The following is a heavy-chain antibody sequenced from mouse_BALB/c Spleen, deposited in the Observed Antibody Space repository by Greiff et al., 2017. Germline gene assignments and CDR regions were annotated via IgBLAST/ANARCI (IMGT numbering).Heavy chain of an antibody. J-gene: IGHJ4*01. CDR1: GYTFTSYY. CDR3: TRRYDGYYAMDY. Sequence: VQLQQSGAELVKPGASVKLSCKASGYTFTSYYMYWVKQRPGQGLEWIGEINPSNGGTNFNEKFKSKATLTVDKSSSTAYMQLSSLTSEDSAVYYCTRRYDGYYAMDYWGQGTSVTVSS. V-gene: IGHV1S81*02. D-gene: IGHD2-3*01. CDR2: INPSNGGT.